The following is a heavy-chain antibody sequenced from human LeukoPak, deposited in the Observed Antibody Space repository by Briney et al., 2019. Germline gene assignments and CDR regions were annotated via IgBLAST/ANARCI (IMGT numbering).Heavy chain of an antibody. CDR2: IYYSGST. J-gene: IGHJ3*02. CDR3: ARHGDYGGEKYPDAFDI. D-gene: IGHD4-23*01. CDR1: GGSISSYY. Sequence: PSETLSLTCTVSGGSISSYYWSWIRQPPGKGLEWIGYIYYSGSTNYNPSLKSRVTISVDTSKNQFSLKLSSVTAADTAVYYCARHGDYGGEKYPDAFDIWGQGTMVTVSS. V-gene: IGHV4-59*08.